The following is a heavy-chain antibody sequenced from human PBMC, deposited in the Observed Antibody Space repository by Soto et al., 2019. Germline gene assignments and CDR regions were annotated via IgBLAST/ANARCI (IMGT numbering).Heavy chain of an antibody. V-gene: IGHV3-33*01. CDR2: IWFDGNRK. CDR1: GFGFSNFG. Sequence: QVQLVESGGGVVQPGGSLRVSCAASGFGFSNFGMHWVRQAPGKGLEWVAVIWFDGNRKGYADSVKGRFTISRDNSKSTMYLQMNSLRVEDTAFYYCARDAKGYDRPTHCDKWGQGTMVTVAS. D-gene: IGHD5-12*01. CDR3: ARDAKGYDRPTHCDK. J-gene: IGHJ3*01.